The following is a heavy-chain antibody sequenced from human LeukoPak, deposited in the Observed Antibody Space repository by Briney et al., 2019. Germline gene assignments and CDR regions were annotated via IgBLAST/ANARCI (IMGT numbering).Heavy chain of an antibody. CDR1: GFTFSSYS. V-gene: IGHV3-74*01. Sequence: GGSLRLSCPASGFTFSSYSMHWVRQAPGKGLVWVSRINSDGSSTSYSDSVTGRYTISRDNAKNTMYLQMNSLRAEDTAVYYCARLPDFDWLLYWVPWGQGTLVTVSS. CDR2: INSDGSST. J-gene: IGHJ5*02. CDR3: ARLPDFDWLLYWVP. D-gene: IGHD3-9*01.